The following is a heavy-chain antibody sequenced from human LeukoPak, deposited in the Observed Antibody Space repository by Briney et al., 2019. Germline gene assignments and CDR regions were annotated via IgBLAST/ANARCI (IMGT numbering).Heavy chain of an antibody. CDR1: GFTFSSYW. D-gene: IGHD5-12*01. CDR3: AREADIAASYYYYGMDV. Sequence: PGGSLRLSCAASGFTFSSYWMNWARQAPGKGLEWVASINHNGNVNYYVDSVKGRFTISRDNAKNSLYLQMSNLRAEDTAVYYCAREADIAASYYYYGMDVWGQGTTVTVSS. J-gene: IGHJ6*02. V-gene: IGHV3-7*03. CDR2: INHNGNVN.